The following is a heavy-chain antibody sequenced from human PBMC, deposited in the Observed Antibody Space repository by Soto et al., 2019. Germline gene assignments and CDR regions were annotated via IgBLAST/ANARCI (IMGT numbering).Heavy chain of an antibody. V-gene: IGHV1-69*01. CDR1: GGTFNSYD. CDR3: ARLSRPNYYDTSGFFKDNWFDP. J-gene: IGHJ5*02. D-gene: IGHD3-22*01. CDR2: IIPIVETP. Sequence: QVQLVQSGAEVKKPGSSMKVCCKASGGTFNSYDINWVRQAPGQGLEWMGGIIPIVETPKYAQKFQGRVTITADESTNTVYMELSSLRSEDTAMYYCARLSRPNYYDTSGFFKDNWFDPWGQGTLVTVSS.